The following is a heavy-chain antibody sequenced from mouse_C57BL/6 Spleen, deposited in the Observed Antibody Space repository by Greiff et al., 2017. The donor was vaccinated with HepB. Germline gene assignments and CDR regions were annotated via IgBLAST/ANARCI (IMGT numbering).Heavy chain of an antibody. V-gene: IGHV5-4*01. CDR1: GFTFSSYA. Sequence: EVQLVESGGGLVKPGGSLKLSCAASGFTFSSYAMSWVRQTPEKRLEWVATISDGGSYTYYPDNVKGRFTISRDNAKNNLYLQMSHLKSEDTAMYYCARDRGGSSSYYFDYWGQGTTLTVSS. CDR2: ISDGGSYT. CDR3: ARDRGGSSSYYFDY. J-gene: IGHJ2*01. D-gene: IGHD1-1*01.